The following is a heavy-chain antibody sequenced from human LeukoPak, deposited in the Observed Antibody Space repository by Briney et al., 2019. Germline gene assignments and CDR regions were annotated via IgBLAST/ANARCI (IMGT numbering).Heavy chain of an antibody. D-gene: IGHD2-2*02. CDR1: GGSIRSYY. V-gene: IGHV4-59*01. CDR2: IYYSGST. J-gene: IGHJ4*02. Sequence: SETLFLTCTVSGGSIRSYYWSWIRQPPGKGLEWIGYIYYSGSTNYNPSLKSRVTISVDTSKNQFSLKLSSVTAADTAVYYCARVGVVVPAAIEYYFDYWGQGTLVTVSS. CDR3: ARVGVVVPAAIEYYFDY.